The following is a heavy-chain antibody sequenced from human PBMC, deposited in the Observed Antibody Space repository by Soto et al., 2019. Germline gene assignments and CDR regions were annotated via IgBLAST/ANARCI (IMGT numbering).Heavy chain of an antibody. CDR1: GGSISSGGYS. CDR3: ARAHYGDYGYGMDV. V-gene: IGHV4-30-2*01. Sequence: QLQLQESGSGLVKPSQTLSLTCAVSGGSISSGGYSWSWIRQPPGKGLEWIGYIYHSGTTYYNPSLKRRVTISVDWSKNQFSLKLSSVTAADTAVYYCARAHYGDYGYGMDVWGQGTTVTVSS. D-gene: IGHD4-17*01. J-gene: IGHJ6*02. CDR2: IYHSGTT.